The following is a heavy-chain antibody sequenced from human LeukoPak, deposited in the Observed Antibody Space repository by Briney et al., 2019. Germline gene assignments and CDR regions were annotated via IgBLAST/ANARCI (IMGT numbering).Heavy chain of an antibody. D-gene: IGHD3-3*01. V-gene: IGHV1-2*02. J-gene: IGHJ4*02. CDR2: INPNSGGT. Sequence: ASVKVSCKASGYTFTGYYMHWVRQAPGQGLEWMGWINPNSGGTNYAQKFQGRVTMTRDTSISTAYMELSRLRSDDTAVYYCARATYYDFWSGYWDYWGQGTLVTVSS. CDR1: GYTFTGYY. CDR3: ARATYYDFWSGYWDY.